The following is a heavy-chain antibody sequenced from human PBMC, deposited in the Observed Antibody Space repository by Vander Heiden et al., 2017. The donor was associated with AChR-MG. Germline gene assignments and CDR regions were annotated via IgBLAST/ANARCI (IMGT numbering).Heavy chain of an antibody. D-gene: IGHD3-3*01. Sequence: QVQLQQWGAGLLKPSETLSLTCVVYGGSFSGYYWSWIRQPPGKGLEWIGEINHSGSTNYNPSLKSRVTISVDTSKNQFSLKLSSVTAADTAVYYCAMVLRFLEWYDVWGQGTTVTVS. J-gene: IGHJ6*02. CDR3: AMVLRFLEWYDV. CDR1: GGSFSGYY. CDR2: INHSGST. V-gene: IGHV4-34*01.